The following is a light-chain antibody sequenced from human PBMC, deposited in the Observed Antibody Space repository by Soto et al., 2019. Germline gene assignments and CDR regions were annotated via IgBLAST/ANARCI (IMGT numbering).Light chain of an antibody. CDR1: QSISSW. J-gene: IGKJ2*01. CDR3: QQYNSDPYT. CDR2: DAS. Sequence: DIQMSQSPSTLSASVGDRVTITCRASQSISSWLAWYQQKPGKAPKLLIYDASSLESGVPSRFSGSGSGTEFTLTISSLQPDDFATDYCQQYNSDPYTFGQGTKLEIK. V-gene: IGKV1-5*01.